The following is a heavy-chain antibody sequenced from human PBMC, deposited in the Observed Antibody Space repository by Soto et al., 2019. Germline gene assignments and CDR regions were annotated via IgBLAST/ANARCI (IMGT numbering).Heavy chain of an antibody. J-gene: IGHJ4*02. CDR2: ISGSGGST. CDR1: VFTFSSYA. D-gene: IGHD3-3*01. V-gene: IGHV3-23*01. CDR3: AKSSVVIMQYYFDY. Sequence: RLSCAASVFTFSSYAMSWVRQAPGKGLEWVSAISGSGGSTYYADSVKGRFTISRDNSKNTLYLQMNSLRAEDTAVYYCAKSSVVIMQYYFDYWGQGTLVTVSS.